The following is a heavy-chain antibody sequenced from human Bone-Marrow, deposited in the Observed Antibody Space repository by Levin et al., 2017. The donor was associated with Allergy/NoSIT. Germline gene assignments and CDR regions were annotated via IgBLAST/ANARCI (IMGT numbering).Heavy chain of an antibody. V-gene: IGHV3-48*03. CDR1: GFSFSSYE. Sequence: SCAASGFSFSSYEMNWVRQAPGKGLEWVSYISSRNTTIYYADSVRGRFTISRDNAKNSLTLQMNSLRAEDTAVYYCARGIIGDVRVAHKEAFDIWGQGTMVSVSS. D-gene: IGHD2-8*02. CDR2: ISSRNTTI. CDR3: ARGIIGDVRVAHKEAFDI. J-gene: IGHJ3*02.